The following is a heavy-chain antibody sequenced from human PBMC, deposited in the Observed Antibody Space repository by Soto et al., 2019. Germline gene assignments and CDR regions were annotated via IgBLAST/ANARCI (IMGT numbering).Heavy chain of an antibody. V-gene: IGHV4-61*08. J-gene: IGHJ4*02. Sequence: PSETLSLTCTVSGGSISSGDYYWSWIRQPPGKGLEWIGYIYYSGSTNYNPSLKNQVTISVDTSKNQFSLKLSSVTGGDTAVYYCVGGGGSIAVAGLIDYWGQGTLVTVSS. CDR1: GGSISSGDYY. CDR2: IYYSGST. CDR3: VGGGGSIAVAGLIDY. D-gene: IGHD6-19*01.